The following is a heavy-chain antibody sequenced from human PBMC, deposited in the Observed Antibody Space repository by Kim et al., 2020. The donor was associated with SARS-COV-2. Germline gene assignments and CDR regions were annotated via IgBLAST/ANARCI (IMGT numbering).Heavy chain of an antibody. J-gene: IGHJ5*02. CDR3: ARGLLGSGWYSRGGGPWFDP. CDR1: GDSVSSNSAA. V-gene: IGHV6-1*01. D-gene: IGHD6-19*01. Sequence: SQTLSLTCAISGDSVSSNSAAWNWIRQSPSRGLEWLGRTYYRSKWYNDYAVSVKSRITINPDTSKNQFSLQLNSVTPEDTAVYYCARGLLGSGWYSRGGGPWFDPWCQGTLVTVSS. CDR2: TYYRSKWYN.